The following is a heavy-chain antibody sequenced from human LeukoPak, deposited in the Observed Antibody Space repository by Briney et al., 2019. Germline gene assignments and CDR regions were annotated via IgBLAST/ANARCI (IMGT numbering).Heavy chain of an antibody. V-gene: IGHV4-34*01. CDR1: GGSFSVYY. Sequence: PSETLSLTCAVYGGSFSVYYCSWIRQPPGKGLEWVGEINHSGSTNYNPSLKSRVTISVDTSKNQFSLKLSSVTAADTAVYYCASPGFNYGDYPEWFDPWGQGTLVTVSS. D-gene: IGHD4-17*01. CDR2: INHSGST. CDR3: ASPGFNYGDYPEWFDP. J-gene: IGHJ5*02.